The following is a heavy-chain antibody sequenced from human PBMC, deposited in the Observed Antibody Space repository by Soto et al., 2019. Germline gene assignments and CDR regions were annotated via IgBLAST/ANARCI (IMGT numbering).Heavy chain of an antibody. J-gene: IGHJ5*02. CDR1: GFTFSSYA. CDR2: ISGSGGST. D-gene: IGHD3-9*01. V-gene: IGHV3-23*01. CDR3: AKEVVLTGYSHNRFDP. Sequence: GGSLRLSCAASGFTFSSYAMSWVRQAPGKGLEWVSAISGSGGSTYYADSVKGRFTISRDNSKNTLYLQMNSLRAEDTAVYYCAKEVVLTGYSHNRFDPWGQGTLVTVSS.